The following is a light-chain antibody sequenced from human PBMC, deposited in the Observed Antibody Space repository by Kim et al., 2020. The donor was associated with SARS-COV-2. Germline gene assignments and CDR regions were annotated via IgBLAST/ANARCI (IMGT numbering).Light chain of an antibody. CDR1: QSVSSSY. J-gene: IGKJ3*01. V-gene: IGKV3-20*01. CDR3: QQYGSSLFT. Sequence: SPGERATPACRSSQSVSSSYLAWYQQKPGQAPRLFMSCASSRATGIPYRLSGSASGTDFTLTISRLEPEDFAVYYCQQYGSSLFTFGPGTKVDIQ. CDR2: CAS.